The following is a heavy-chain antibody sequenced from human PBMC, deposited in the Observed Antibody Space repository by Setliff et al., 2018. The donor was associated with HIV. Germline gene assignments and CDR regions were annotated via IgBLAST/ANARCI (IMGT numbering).Heavy chain of an antibody. CDR2: ISGNNRIT. V-gene: IGHV1-18*01. D-gene: IGHD3-10*01. CDR1: GYKFNIFG. J-gene: IGHJ3*02. Sequence: ASVKVSCKTSGYKFNIFGVSWVRQAPGQGLEWMGWISGNNRITYYAQNFQSRVTLTTDTSTSTSNMELRSLRSEDTAVYYCARARGRLSDFDIWGQGTMVTVSS. CDR3: ARARGRLSDFDI.